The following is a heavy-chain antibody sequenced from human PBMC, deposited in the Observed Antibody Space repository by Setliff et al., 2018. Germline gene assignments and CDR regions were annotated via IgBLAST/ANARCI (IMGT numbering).Heavy chain of an antibody. D-gene: IGHD6-13*01. J-gene: IGHJ5*02. CDR1: GYSISSGYY. Sequence: SETLSLTCAVSGYSISSGYYWGWIRQPPGRGLEWIGSIYYSGSTYYNPSLKSRVTISVDTSKNQFSLKLSSVTAADTAVYYCARETTYSSSWYGWFDPWGQGTLVTVSS. V-gene: IGHV4-38-2*02. CDR2: IYYSGST. CDR3: ARETTYSSSWYGWFDP.